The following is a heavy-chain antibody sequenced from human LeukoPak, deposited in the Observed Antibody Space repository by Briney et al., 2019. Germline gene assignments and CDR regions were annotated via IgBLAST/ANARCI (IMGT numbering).Heavy chain of an antibody. CDR1: GFSFSRYW. Sequence: GESLRLSCAASGFSFSRYWMSWVRQAPVRGLEWVANIKPDGSEIYYVDSVKGRFTISRDNAKNAVYLHMNSLRPEDTAVYYCARALRITMVRGVLRIWGQGTLVTVSS. CDR2: IKPDGSEI. D-gene: IGHD3-10*01. J-gene: IGHJ4*02. CDR3: ARALRITMVRGVLRI. V-gene: IGHV3-7*01.